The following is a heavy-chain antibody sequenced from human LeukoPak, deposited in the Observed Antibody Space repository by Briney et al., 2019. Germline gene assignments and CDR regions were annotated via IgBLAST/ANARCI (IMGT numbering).Heavy chain of an antibody. CDR1: GFTFSYYA. CDR2: ISYDGSNK. Sequence: GSLRLSCVASGFTFSYYAMHWVRQAPGKGLEWVAVISYDGSNKYYADSVKGRFTISRDNSKNTLHLQMNSLRAEDTAVYYCARYYDSSGIFDYWGLGTLVTVSS. D-gene: IGHD3-22*01. CDR3: ARYYDSSGIFDY. V-gene: IGHV3-30-3*01. J-gene: IGHJ4*02.